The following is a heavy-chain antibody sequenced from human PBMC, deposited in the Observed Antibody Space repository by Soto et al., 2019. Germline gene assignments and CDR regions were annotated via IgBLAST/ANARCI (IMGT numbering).Heavy chain of an antibody. D-gene: IGHD2-2*01. J-gene: IGHJ4*02. CDR3: AKDGGPVYCNSPGCSAKHFDY. CDR2: ISYDGDNE. CDR1: GFSFSNYA. V-gene: IGHV3-30*18. Sequence: QVQLVESGGGVVQPGRSLRLSCAASGFSFSNYAMHWVRQAPGKGLEWLAIISYDGDNEYYADSVRGRFTISRDNSKNTWFLQTHNLRHEATGVYYCAKDGGPVYCNSPGCSAKHFDYWGQGTLVTVSS.